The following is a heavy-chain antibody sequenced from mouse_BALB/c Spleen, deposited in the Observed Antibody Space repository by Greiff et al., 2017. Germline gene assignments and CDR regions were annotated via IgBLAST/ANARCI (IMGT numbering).Heavy chain of an antibody. Sequence: VQLVESGAELARPGASVKMSCKASGYTFTSYTMHWVKQRPGQGLEWIGYINPSSGYTNYNQKFKDKATLTADKSSSTAYMQLSSLTSEDSAVYYCARSNGYASWFAYWGQGTLVTVSA. V-gene: IGHV1-4*01. CDR3: ARSNGYASWFAY. CDR1: GYTFTSYT. J-gene: IGHJ3*01. CDR2: INPSSGYT. D-gene: IGHD2-2*01.